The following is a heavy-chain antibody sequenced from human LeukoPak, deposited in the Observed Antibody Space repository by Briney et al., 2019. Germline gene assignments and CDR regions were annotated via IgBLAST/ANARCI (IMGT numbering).Heavy chain of an antibody. CDR3: ARDDNDFWSGYYSAKYYFDY. Sequence: ASVNVSCKASGYTFTSYAMNWVRQAPGQGLEWMGWINTDTGNPTYAQGFTGRFVFSLDTSVSTAYLQISSLKAEDTAVYYCARDDNDFWSGYYSAKYYFDYWGQGTLVTVSS. D-gene: IGHD3-3*01. J-gene: IGHJ4*02. CDR2: INTDTGNP. CDR1: GYTFTSYA. V-gene: IGHV7-4-1*02.